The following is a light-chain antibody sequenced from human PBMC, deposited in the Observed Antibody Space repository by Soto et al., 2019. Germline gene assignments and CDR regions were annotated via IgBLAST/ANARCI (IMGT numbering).Light chain of an antibody. V-gene: IGKV3-15*01. J-gene: IGKJ4*01. CDR3: QQYNNWPLT. Sequence: EIVMTQSPATLSVSPGERATLSCRASQSVSSNLAWYQQKPGQAPRLLIYGASTRATGIPARFSGSGSATEFTLTFSSLQSEDFAVYYCQQYNNWPLTFGGGTKVEIK. CDR2: GAS. CDR1: QSVSSN.